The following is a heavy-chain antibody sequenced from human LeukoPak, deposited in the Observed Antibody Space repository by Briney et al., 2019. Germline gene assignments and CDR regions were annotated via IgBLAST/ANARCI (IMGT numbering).Heavy chain of an antibody. D-gene: IGHD4-17*01. V-gene: IGHV3-7*01. CDR3: ARGRSYMDV. Sequence: PGGSLRLSCAASGFTFSSYWTSWVRQAPGKGLEWVANIKQDGSEKYYVDSVKGRFTISRDNAKNSLYLQMNSLRAEDTAVYYCARGRSYMDVWGKGTTVTVSS. CDR2: IKQDGSEK. CDR1: GFTFSSYW. J-gene: IGHJ6*03.